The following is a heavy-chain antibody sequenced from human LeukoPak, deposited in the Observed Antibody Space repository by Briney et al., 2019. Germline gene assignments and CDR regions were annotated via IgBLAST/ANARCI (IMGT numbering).Heavy chain of an antibody. Sequence: PAGSLRLPCAATGFTFGSYGLHWLRQAPGKGLEWVAGISHDGKNKQYADSVKGRFTIYRDNAKSLLYLEMNSLRVEDTAVYYCARGPRILAAGSYYFDYWGQGSLVTVSS. J-gene: IGHJ4*02. D-gene: IGHD6-13*01. V-gene: IGHV3-30*04. CDR1: GFTFGSYG. CDR3: ARGPRILAAGSYYFDY. CDR2: ISHDGKNK.